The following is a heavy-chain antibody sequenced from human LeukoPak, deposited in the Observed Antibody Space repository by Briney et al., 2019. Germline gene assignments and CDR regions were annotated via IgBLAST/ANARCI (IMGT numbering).Heavy chain of an antibody. Sequence: PGGSLRLSCAASGFTFSNYGMHWVRQAPGKGLEWVAFIRYDGDSTHYADSVKGRFTISRDNSKNTLYLQMNSLRAEDTAVYYCAKKGDYYDSSGYYSWFDPWGQGTMVTVSS. V-gene: IGHV3-30*02. CDR2: IRYDGDST. J-gene: IGHJ5*02. D-gene: IGHD3-22*01. CDR1: GFTFSNYG. CDR3: AKKGDYYDSSGYYSWFDP.